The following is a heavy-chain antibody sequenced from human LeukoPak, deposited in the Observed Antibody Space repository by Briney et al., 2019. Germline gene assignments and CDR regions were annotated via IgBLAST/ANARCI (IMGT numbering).Heavy chain of an antibody. CDR3: ARGSTYSSGWYGY. V-gene: IGHV3-7*01. CDR1: GFTFSSYW. J-gene: IGHJ4*02. D-gene: IGHD6-19*01. Sequence: GGSLRLSCVASGFTFSSYWMSWVRQAPGKGLEWVANIKQDGSEKYHVDSVKGRFTISRDNAKNSLYLQMNSLRAEDTAVYYCARGSTYSSGWYGYWGQGTLVTVSS. CDR2: IKQDGSEK.